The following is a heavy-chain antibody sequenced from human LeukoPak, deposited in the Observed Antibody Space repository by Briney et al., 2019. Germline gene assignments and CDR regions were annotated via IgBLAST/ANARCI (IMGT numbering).Heavy chain of an antibody. CDR3: ASGYDSWPLAY. CDR1: GDSISSYY. V-gene: IGHV4-4*07. J-gene: IGHJ4*02. Sequence: PSETLSLTCSVSGDSISSYYWSWIRQPAGKRLEWIGCMYSSGNTNYNPSLKSRVTMSLDTSKNQFSLRLSSVTAADTAVYFCASGYDSWPLAYWGQGTLVTVSS. CDR2: MYSSGNT. D-gene: IGHD5-12*01.